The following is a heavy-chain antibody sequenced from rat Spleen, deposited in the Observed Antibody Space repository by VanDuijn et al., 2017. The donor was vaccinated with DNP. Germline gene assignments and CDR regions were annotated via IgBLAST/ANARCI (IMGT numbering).Heavy chain of an antibody. CDR1: GYSITSNH. Sequence: EVQLQESGPGLVKPSQSLSLTCSVTGYSITSNHWGWIRKFPGNKMEWIGHISYSGSTSYNPSLKSRISITRDTSKNQFFLQLNSVTTEDTATYYCVKYYSSWFANWGQGTLVTVSS. V-gene: IGHV3-1*01. J-gene: IGHJ3*01. CDR3: VKYYSSWFAN. D-gene: IGHD1-2*01. CDR2: ISYSGST.